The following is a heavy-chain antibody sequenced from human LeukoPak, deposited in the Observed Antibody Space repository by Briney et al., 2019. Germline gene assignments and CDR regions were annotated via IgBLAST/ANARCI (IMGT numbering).Heavy chain of an antibody. CDR2: IGASDGYT. J-gene: IGHJ4*02. D-gene: IGHD2-2*01. CDR3: AKDHSTSWPNFDY. Sequence: PGGSLRLSCVASGFSLSTFAMSWVRQSPEKGLEWVSAIGASDGYTYHADSVKGRFTVSRDNSKSTLYLQMNGLRAEDTAVYHCAKDHSTSWPNFDYWGQGTLVTVSS. V-gene: IGHV3-23*01. CDR1: GFSLSTFA.